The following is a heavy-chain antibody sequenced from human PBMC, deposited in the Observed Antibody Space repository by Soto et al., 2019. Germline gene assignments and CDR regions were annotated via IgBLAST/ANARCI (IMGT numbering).Heavy chain of an antibody. J-gene: IGHJ4*02. CDR1: GYTFTSYD. Sequence: VKVSCKASGYTFTSYDIYWVRQATGQGLEWMGWLNPNTGDSAYAQKFQGRISVTSDTSINTVHMELSSLRSEDTAVYYCARRAETNGWNGFGADKYYFDFWGQGTLVTVSS. V-gene: IGHV1-8*01. D-gene: IGHD1-1*01. CDR2: LNPNTGDS. CDR3: ARRAETNGWNGFGADKYYFDF.